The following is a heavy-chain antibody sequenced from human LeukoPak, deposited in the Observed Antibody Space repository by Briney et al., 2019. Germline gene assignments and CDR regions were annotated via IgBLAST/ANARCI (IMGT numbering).Heavy chain of an antibody. CDR3: ARDMGSGWVDY. V-gene: IGHV3-66*01. CDR1: GFTFSSNY. D-gene: IGHD6-19*01. CDR2: IYSGGST. Sequence: GGSLRLSCAASGFTFSSNYMSWVRQAPGKGLEWVSVIYSGGSTYYSDSVEGRCTISRDNSKNTLYLQMNSLRAEDTAVYYCARDMGSGWVDYWGQGTLVTVSS. J-gene: IGHJ4*02.